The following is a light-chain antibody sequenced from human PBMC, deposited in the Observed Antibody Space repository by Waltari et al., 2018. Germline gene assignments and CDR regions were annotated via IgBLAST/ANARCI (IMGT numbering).Light chain of an antibody. Sequence: QSALTQPASVSGTPGQSITISCTGTTSDVGNYDLVSWYQHHPGKAPKLLICEVIKRPLGVSRRFAGSKSGSTASLIISGLQPDDEADYYCCSYAGRGTYVFGSGTKVTVL. CDR3: CSYAGRGTYV. J-gene: IGLJ1*01. CDR2: EVI. CDR1: TSDVGNYDL. V-gene: IGLV2-23*02.